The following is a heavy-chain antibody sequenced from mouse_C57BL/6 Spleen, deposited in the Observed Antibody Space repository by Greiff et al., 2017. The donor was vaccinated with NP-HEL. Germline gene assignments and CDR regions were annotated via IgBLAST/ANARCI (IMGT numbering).Heavy chain of an antibody. Sequence: QVQLQQPGAELVMPGASVKLSCKASGYTFTSYWMHWVKQRPGQGLEWIGEIDPSDSYTNYNQQFKGKSTLTVDKSSSTAYMQLSSLTSEDAAVYDCARAYYDSYWYFDVWGTGTTVTVSS. V-gene: IGHV1-69*01. D-gene: IGHD2-4*01. J-gene: IGHJ1*03. CDR3: ARAYYDSYWYFDV. CDR2: IDPSDSYT. CDR1: GYTFTSYW.